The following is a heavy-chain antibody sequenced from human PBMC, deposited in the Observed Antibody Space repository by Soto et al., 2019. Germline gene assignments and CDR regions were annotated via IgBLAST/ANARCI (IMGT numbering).Heavy chain of an antibody. Sequence: PGKGMEWVVAISGSGGGTYYAASVKGRFAIARDNSKNTLYLQIHSLRAEDTAVYYCAKFFFFQADDGIRVAASVSAFLLTRSSDL. D-gene: IGHD1-1*01. J-gene: IGHJ2*01. CDR3: AKFFFFQADDGIRVAASVSAFLLTRSSDL. V-gene: IGHV3-23*01. CDR2: ISGSGGGT.